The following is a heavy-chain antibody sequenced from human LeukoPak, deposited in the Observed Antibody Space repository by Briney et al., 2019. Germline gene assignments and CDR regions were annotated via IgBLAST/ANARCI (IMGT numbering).Heavy chain of an antibody. V-gene: IGHV1-69*04. D-gene: IGHD6-6*01. CDR3: ARVYSSSYFDY. CDR2: IIPILGIA. Sequence: ASVKVSCKASGGTFSSYAISWVRQAPGQGLEWMGRIIPILGIANYAQKFQGRVTITADKSTSTAYMELSSLRSEDTAVYYCARVYSSSYFDYWGQGTLVTVSS. CDR1: GGTFSSYA. J-gene: IGHJ4*02.